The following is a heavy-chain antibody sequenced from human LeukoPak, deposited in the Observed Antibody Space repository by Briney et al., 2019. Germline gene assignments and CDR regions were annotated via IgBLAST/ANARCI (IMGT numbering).Heavy chain of an antibody. D-gene: IGHD4-17*01. CDR3: ARDLVTVTKGFDI. CDR2: ISYIGST. Sequence: SETLSLTCAVSDDSFSRHYWTWIRQPPGKGLEWIGYISYIGSTNYNPSLKSRVTISIDTSKNQFSLRLSSVTAADTAVYYCARDLVTVTKGFDIWGQGTMVSVSS. J-gene: IGHJ3*02. CDR1: DDSFSRHY. V-gene: IGHV4-59*11.